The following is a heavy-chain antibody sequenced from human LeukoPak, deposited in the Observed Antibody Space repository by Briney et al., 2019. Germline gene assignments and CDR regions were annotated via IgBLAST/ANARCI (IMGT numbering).Heavy chain of an antibody. Sequence: TVGSLRLSFAVSGITLSNYGMSWVRHAPGKGLEWVAGISDSGGSTKYADYVKGRFTISRDDPKNTLFLQMTSPRADDTAVYFCAKRGVVIRVFLVGFHKEAYYFESWGQGALVTVSS. D-gene: IGHD3/OR15-3a*01. CDR2: ISDSGGST. J-gene: IGHJ4*02. CDR3: AKRGVVIRVFLVGFHKEAYYFES. V-gene: IGHV3-23*01. CDR1: GITLSNYG.